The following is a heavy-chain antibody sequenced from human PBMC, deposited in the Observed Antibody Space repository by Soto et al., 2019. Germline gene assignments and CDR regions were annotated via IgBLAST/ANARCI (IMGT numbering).Heavy chain of an antibody. J-gene: IGHJ4*02. V-gene: IGHV3-13*01. CDR3: ASGGLYI. CDR1: GFTFSNYD. CDR2: IGTAGDT. D-gene: IGHD3-16*01. Sequence: EVQLVESGGGLVQPGGSLRLSCAASGFTFSNYDMHWVHQTTGKGLEWVSGIGTAGDTYYSGSVKGRFSISRENAKNSFYLQMNSLRAEDTAVYYCASGGLYICGQGTLVTVSS.